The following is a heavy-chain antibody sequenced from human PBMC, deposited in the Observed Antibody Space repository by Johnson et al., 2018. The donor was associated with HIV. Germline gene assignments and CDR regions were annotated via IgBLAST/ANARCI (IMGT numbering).Heavy chain of an antibody. Sequence: MLLVESGGGLVQPGGSLRLSCAASGFIFSSYDMHWVRQATGRGLEWVSGIGTAGDTYYPGSVKGRFTISRENAKNSLYLQMNSLRAEDTAVYYCARGRNAFDIWGQGTMVTVSS. V-gene: IGHV3-13*01. CDR1: GFIFSSYD. CDR3: ARGRNAFDI. CDR2: IGTAGDT. J-gene: IGHJ3*02.